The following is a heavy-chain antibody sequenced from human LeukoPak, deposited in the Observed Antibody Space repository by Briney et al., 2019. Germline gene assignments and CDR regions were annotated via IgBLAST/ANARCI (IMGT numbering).Heavy chain of an antibody. CDR3: AREDIVVVPAAISWFDP. CDR2: INSDGSST. D-gene: IGHD2-2*01. Sequence: GGSLRLSCAASGFTLSSYWMHWVRHAPGKGLVWVSRINSDGSSTSYADSVKGRFTISRDNAKNTLYLQMNSLRAEDTAVYYCAREDIVVVPAAISWFDPWGQGTLVTVSS. V-gene: IGHV3-74*01. J-gene: IGHJ5*02. CDR1: GFTLSSYW.